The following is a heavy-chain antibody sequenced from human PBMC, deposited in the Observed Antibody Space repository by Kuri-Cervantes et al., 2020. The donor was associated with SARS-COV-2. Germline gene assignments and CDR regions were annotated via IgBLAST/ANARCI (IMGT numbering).Heavy chain of an antibody. CDR3: AKGPLYYYDSSGYLLDY. CDR1: GFTFSDYY. Sequence: GGSLRLSCAASGFTFSDYYMSWVRQAPGKGLEWVSTISAGGGTTHYADSVQGRFTISRDNSKNTLYLRMNSLRAEDTALYYCAKGPLYYYDSSGYLLDYWGQGTLVTVSS. J-gene: IGHJ4*02. D-gene: IGHD3-22*01. V-gene: IGHV3-23*01. CDR2: ISAGGGTT.